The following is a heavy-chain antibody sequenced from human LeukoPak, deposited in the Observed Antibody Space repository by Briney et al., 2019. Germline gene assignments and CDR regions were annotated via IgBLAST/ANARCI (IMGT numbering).Heavy chain of an antibody. Sequence: GGSLRLSCAASGFKFNKYWMHWVRQAPGKGLVWVSRINIDYTSISYADSVKGRFTISRDNAKNTLYLQMNSLRAEDTALYYCARVYMSGTSFDSWGQGTLVTVSS. J-gene: IGHJ4*02. CDR3: ARVYMSGTSFDS. CDR2: INIDYTSI. V-gene: IGHV3-74*01. D-gene: IGHD6-13*01. CDR1: GFKFNKYW.